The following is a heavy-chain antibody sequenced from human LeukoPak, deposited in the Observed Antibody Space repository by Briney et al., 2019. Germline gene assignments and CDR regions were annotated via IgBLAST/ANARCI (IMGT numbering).Heavy chain of an antibody. CDR3: ARHTYYYDARSSYPYYYGMDV. CDR2: ISYSGST. V-gene: IGHV4-59*08. J-gene: IGHJ6*02. Sequence: SETLSLTCTVSGGSISNYYWSWIRQPPGKGLEWIGYISYSGSTNYSPSLKSRVTISVDTSKNQFSLRLSSVTAADTAVYYCARHTYYYDARSSYPYYYGMDVWGQGTTVTVSS. D-gene: IGHD3-10*01. CDR1: GGSISNYY.